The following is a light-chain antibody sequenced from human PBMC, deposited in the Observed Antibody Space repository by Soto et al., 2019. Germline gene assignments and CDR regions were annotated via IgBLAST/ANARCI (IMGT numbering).Light chain of an antibody. CDR1: SSDVGGYNY. J-gene: IGLJ3*02. CDR2: EVS. Sequence: QSALTQPPSASGSPGQSVTISCTGTSSDVGGYNYVSWYQQHPGKAPKLMIYEVSERPSGVSDRFSGSKSGNTAFLTVSGLQADDEAAYYCSSSAGSNNLVFGGGTKLTVL. V-gene: IGLV2-8*01. CDR3: SSSAGSNNLV.